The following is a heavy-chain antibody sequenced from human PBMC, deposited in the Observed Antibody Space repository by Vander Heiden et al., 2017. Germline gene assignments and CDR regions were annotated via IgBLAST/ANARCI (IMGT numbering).Heavy chain of an antibody. D-gene: IGHD2-2*01. J-gene: IGHJ4*02. CDR1: GFTFSSYS. CDR3: ARDCSSTSCYHRSRFDY. CDR2: ISSSSSTI. Sequence: EVQLVESGGGLVQPGGSLRLSCAASGFTFSSYSMNWVRQAPGKGLELVSYISSSSSTIYYADSVKGRFTISRDNAKNSLYLQMNSLRDEDTAVYYCARDCSSTSCYHRSRFDYWGQGTLVTVSS. V-gene: IGHV3-48*02.